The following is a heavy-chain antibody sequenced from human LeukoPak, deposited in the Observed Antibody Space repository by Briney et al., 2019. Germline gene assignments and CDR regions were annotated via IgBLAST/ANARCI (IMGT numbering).Heavy chain of an antibody. V-gene: IGHV4-59*01. CDR3: ARDLGGSNDAFDI. CDR1: GGSISSYY. J-gene: IGHJ3*02. CDR2: IYYSGST. Sequence: SETLSLTCTASGGSISSYYWSWLRQPPGKGLEWIGYIYYSGSTNYNPSLKSRVTISVDTSKNQFSLKLSSVTAADTAVYYCARDLGGSNDAFDIWGQGTMVTVSS.